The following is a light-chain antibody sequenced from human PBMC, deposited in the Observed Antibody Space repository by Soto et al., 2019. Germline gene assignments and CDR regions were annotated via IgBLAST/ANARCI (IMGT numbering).Light chain of an antibody. V-gene: IGLV1-40*01. CDR3: QSYDNSLSGPV. CDR1: SSNIGAGYD. J-gene: IGLJ1*01. Sequence: QPVLTQPPSVSGAPGQRVTISCTGSSSNIGAGYDAHWYQQLPGKVPKLLIYGDTNRPSGVPDRFSGSKSGTSASLAITGLQPEDEADYYCQSYDNSLSGPVFGPGTKVTVL. CDR2: GDT.